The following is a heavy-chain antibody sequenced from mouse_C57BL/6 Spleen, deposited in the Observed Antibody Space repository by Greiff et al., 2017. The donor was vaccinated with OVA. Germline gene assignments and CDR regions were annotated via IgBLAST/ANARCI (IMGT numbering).Heavy chain of an antibody. D-gene: IGHD1-1*01. CDR1: GFTFSNYW. CDR2: IRLKSDNYAT. V-gene: IGHV6-3*01. J-gene: IGHJ4*01. Sequence: EVKLMESGGGLVQPGGSMKLSCVASGFTFSNYWMNWVRQSPEKGLEWVAQIRLKSDNYATHYAESVKGRFTISRDDSKSSVYLQMNNLRAEDTGIYYCTVDYYGSSYYAMDYWGQGTSVTVSS. CDR3: TVDYYGSSYYAMDY.